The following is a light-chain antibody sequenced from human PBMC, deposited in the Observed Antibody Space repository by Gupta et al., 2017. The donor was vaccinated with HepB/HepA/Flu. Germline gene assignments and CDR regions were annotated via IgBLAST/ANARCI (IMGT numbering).Light chain of an antibody. CDR1: QGISSY. CDR3: QQLYSYPVT. J-gene: IGKJ5*01. CDR2: AAS. Sequence: DIQLTQSPSFLSASVGDRVTITCRASQGISSYLAWYQQKPGKAPKLLIYAASTLQSGVPSRFSGSGSGTEFTLTISSLQPEDFATYYCQQLYSYPVTFGPGTQVEIK. V-gene: IGKV1-9*01.